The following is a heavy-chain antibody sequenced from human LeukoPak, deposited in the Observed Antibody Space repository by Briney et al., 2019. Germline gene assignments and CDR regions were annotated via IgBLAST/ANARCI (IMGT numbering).Heavy chain of an antibody. V-gene: IGHV3-23*01. CDR2: ISGSGGST. Sequence: GGSLRLSCAASGFTFSSNAMSWVRQAPGKGLEWVSAISGSGGSTYYADSVKGRFTISRDNSLNTLHLQMNSLRTEDTAVYYCAREFGHNRWYFDYWGQGALVTVSS. J-gene: IGHJ4*02. D-gene: IGHD5-24*01. CDR1: GFTFSSNA. CDR3: AREFGHNRWYFDY.